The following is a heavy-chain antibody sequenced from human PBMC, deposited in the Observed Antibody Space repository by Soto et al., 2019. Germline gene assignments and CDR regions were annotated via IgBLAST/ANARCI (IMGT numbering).Heavy chain of an antibody. D-gene: IGHD3-10*01. CDR2: INAGNGNT. CDR1: GYTFTSYA. Sequence: ASVKVSCKASGYTFTSYAMHWVRQAPGQRLEWMGWINAGNGNTKYSQKFQGRVTITRDTSASTAYMELSSLRSEDTAVYYCARDRTMVRGVKRGIYDYWGQGTLVTVSS. CDR3: ARDRTMVRGVKRGIYDY. J-gene: IGHJ4*02. V-gene: IGHV1-3*01.